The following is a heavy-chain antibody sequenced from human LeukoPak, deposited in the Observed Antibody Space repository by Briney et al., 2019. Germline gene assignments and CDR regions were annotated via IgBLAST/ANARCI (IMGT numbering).Heavy chain of an antibody. CDR3: AREGRVVLRYFDSSIFDY. J-gene: IGHJ4*02. V-gene: IGHV1-2*02. Sequence: APVKVSCKASGYTFTGYYMHWVRQAPGQGLEWMGWINPNSGGTNYAQKFQGRVTMTRDTSISTAYMELSRLRSDDTAVYYCAREGRVVLRYFDSSIFDYWGQGTLVTVSS. CDR2: INPNSGGT. D-gene: IGHD3-9*01. CDR1: GYTFTGYY.